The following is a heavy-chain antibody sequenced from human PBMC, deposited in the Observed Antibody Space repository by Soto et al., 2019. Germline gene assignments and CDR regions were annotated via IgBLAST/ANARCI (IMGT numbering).Heavy chain of an antibody. CDR2: ISSSSSYI. V-gene: IGHV3-21*01. J-gene: IGHJ4*02. Sequence: PGGSLRLSCAASGFTFSSYSMNWVRQAPGKGLEWVSSISSSSSYIYYADSVKGRFTISRDNAKNSLYLQMNSLRAEDTAVYYCARASLRSVGHFSYWGQGTLVTVSS. D-gene: IGHD2-15*01. CDR3: ARASLRSVGHFSY. CDR1: GFTFSSYS.